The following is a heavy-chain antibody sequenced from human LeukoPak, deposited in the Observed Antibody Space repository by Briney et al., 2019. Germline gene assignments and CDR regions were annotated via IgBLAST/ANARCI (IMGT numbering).Heavy chain of an antibody. CDR3: ARDDNYYDSSGYYVNAFDI. CDR2: IIPIFGTA. Sequence: GASVKVSCKASGGTFSSYAISWVRQAPGQGLEWMGGIIPIFGTANYAQKFQGRVTITADESTSTAYMELSSLRSEDTAVYYCARDDNYYDSSGYYVNAFDIWGQGTMVTVSS. CDR1: GGTFSSYA. V-gene: IGHV1-69*13. D-gene: IGHD3-22*01. J-gene: IGHJ3*02.